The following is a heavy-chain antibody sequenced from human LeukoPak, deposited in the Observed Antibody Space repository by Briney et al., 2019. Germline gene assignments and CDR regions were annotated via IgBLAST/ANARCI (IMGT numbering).Heavy chain of an antibody. V-gene: IGHV3-48*01. CDR1: GFTFSSYS. CDR2: ISSSSSTI. J-gene: IGHJ4*02. D-gene: IGHD3-10*01. CDR3: ARGGTGHYYASGTYYQSYHFDY. Sequence: GGSLRLSCAASGFTFSSYSMNWVRQAPGKGLEWVSYISSSSSTIYYADSVKGRFTISRDNSKNTLYLQMNSLRPEDTAVYYCARGGTGHYYASGTYYQSYHFDYWGQGSLVTVSS.